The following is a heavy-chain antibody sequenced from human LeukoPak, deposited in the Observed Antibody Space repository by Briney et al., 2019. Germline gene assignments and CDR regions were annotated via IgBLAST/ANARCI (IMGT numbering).Heavy chain of an antibody. CDR1: GYSIRSGYY. CDR2: ISHSGST. D-gene: IGHD6-13*01. J-gene: IGHJ4*02. CDR3: ARAHSSTKYYFDY. Sequence: PSETLSLTCTVSGYSIRSGYYWGWIRQPPGKGLEWIGSISHSGSTHYNPSLKSRVTISVDTSKNQFSLKLSSVTAADTAVYYCARAHSSTKYYFDYWGQGTLVTVSS. V-gene: IGHV4-38-2*02.